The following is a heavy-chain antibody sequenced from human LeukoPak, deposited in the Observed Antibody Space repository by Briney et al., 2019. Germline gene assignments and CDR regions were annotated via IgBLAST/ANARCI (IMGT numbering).Heavy chain of an antibody. CDR1: GGSISSYY. Sequence: PSETLSLTCTVSGGSISSYYWNWIRQPAGKGLEWIGRIYTSGSTKYNPSLKSRVTMSVDTSKNQFSQRLTSVTAADTAVYYCARVPYDSSGYYPYYFDYWGQGTLVTVSS. D-gene: IGHD3-22*01. CDR2: IYTSGST. V-gene: IGHV4-4*07. J-gene: IGHJ4*02. CDR3: ARVPYDSSGYYPYYFDY.